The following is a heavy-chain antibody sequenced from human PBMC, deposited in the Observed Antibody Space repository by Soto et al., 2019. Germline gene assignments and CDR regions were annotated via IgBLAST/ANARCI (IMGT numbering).Heavy chain of an antibody. Sequence: VQLVETGGALIQPGGSLRLSCAASGFAVSNHYMNWVRQAPGKGLEWVSIFRAATTTYYADSVRGRFTISRDNSKNTLSLEMNSLRVEDTAVYYCARNSMMDVWGQGTTVIVSS. CDR3: ARNSMMDV. V-gene: IGHV3-53*02. J-gene: IGHJ6*02. CDR2: FRAATTT. CDR1: GFAVSNHY.